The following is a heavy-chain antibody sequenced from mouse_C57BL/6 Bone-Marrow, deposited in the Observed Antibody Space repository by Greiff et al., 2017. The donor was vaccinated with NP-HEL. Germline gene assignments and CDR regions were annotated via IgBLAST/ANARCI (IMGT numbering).Heavy chain of an antibody. V-gene: IGHV5-9*01. CDR1: GFTFSSYT. CDR3: ARDGHYAMDY. D-gene: IGHD2-3*01. Sequence: EVKLVESGGGLVKPGGSLKLSCAASGFTFSSYTMSWVRQTPEKRLEWVATISGGGGNTYYPDSVKGRFTISRDNAKNTLYLQMSSLRSEDTALYYCARDGHYAMDYWGQGTSVTVSS. J-gene: IGHJ4*01. CDR2: ISGGGGNT.